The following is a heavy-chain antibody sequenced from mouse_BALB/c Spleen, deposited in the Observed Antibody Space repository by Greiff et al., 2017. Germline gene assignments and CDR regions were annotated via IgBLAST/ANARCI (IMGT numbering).Heavy chain of an antibody. J-gene: IGHJ2*01. CDR2: ISSGSSTI. D-gene: IGHD2-4*01. V-gene: IGHV5-17*02. CDR1: GFTFSSFG. CDR3: ARTDYDYDDFDY. Sequence: EVMLVESGGGLVQPGGSRKLSCAASGFTFSSFGMHWVRQAPEKGLEWVAYISSGSSTIYYADTVKGRFTISRDNPKNTLFLQMTSLRSEDTAMYYCARTDYDYDDFDYWGQGTTLTVSS.